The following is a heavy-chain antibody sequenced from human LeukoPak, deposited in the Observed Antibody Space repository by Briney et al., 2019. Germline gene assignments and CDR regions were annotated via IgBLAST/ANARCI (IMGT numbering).Heavy chain of an antibody. D-gene: IGHD3-10*01. V-gene: IGHV4-4*02. CDR2: IYHTGST. J-gene: IGHJ4*02. CDR1: GGSMNSANW. Sequence: SETLSLTCAVSGGSMNSANWWSWVRQPPGKGLGWLGEIYHTGSTNYNPSLKSRVTISVDTSKNQFSLKLSSVTAADTAVYYCARGTKVATTMVDYWGQGTLVTVSS. CDR3: ARGTKVATTMVDY.